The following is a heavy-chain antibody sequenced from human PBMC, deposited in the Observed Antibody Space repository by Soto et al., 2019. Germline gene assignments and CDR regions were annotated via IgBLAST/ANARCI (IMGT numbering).Heavy chain of an antibody. CDR2: IYYSGST. V-gene: IGHV4-39*01. CDR1: GGSISSSSYY. CDR3: ARLPPNWDYYYGMDV. Sequence: SETLSLTCTVSGGSISSSSYYWGWIRQPPGKGLEWIGSIYYSGSTYYNPSLKSRVTISVDTSKNQFSLKLSSVTAADTAVYYCARLPPNWDYYYGMDVWGQGTTVTVSS. D-gene: IGHD1-1*01. J-gene: IGHJ6*02.